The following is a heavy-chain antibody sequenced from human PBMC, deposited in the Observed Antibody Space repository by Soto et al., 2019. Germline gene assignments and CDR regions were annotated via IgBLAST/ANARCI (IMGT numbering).Heavy chain of an antibody. CDR2: ISGSGGST. CDR3: AKRYSSGWSYNWFDP. V-gene: IGHV3-23*01. Sequence: PGGSLRLSCAASGFTFSSYAMSWFRQAPGKGLEWVSAISGSGGSTYYADSVKGRFTISRDNSKNTLYLQMNSLRAEDTAVYYCAKRYSSGWSYNWFDPWGQGTLVTVS. CDR1: GFTFSSYA. J-gene: IGHJ5*02. D-gene: IGHD6-19*01.